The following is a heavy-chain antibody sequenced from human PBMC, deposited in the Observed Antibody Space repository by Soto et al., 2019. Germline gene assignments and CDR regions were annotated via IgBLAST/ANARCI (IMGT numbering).Heavy chain of an antibody. D-gene: IGHD1-26*01. V-gene: IGHV4-39*01. CDR3: ARHGITGSYYDAFDI. J-gene: IGHJ3*02. Sequence: SETLPLIFTDYGGYIISSRCHRGWIRQPPGKGLEWIASIKYSGTTFYNPSLKSRFTLSVDTSKNQFALKLSSVTAAETAVYYCARHGITGSYYDAFDIWGQGTMVT. CDR1: GGYIISSRCH. CDR2: IKYSGTT.